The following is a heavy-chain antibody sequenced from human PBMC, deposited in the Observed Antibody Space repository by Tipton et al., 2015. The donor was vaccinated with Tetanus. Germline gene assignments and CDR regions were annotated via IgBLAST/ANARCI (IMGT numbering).Heavy chain of an antibody. CDR2: IYYSGST. V-gene: IGHV4-39*01. J-gene: IGHJ3*02. D-gene: IGHD5-18*01. Sequence: TLSLTCTVSGGSISSSSYYWGWIRQPPGKGLEWIGSIYYSGSTYYNPSLKSRVTTSVDTSKNQFSLKLSSVTAADTAVYYCAAGYSYGTPFAFDIWGQGTMVTVSS. CDR3: AAGYSYGTPFAFDI. CDR1: GGSISSSSYY.